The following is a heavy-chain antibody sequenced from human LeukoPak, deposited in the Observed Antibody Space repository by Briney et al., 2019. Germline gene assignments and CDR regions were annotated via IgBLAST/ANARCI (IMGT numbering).Heavy chain of an antibody. J-gene: IGHJ6*02. CDR2: VHSGGRT. Sequence: PGGSLRLSCAASGFTVSSNYMSWVRQAPGKGLECVSFVHSGGRTYHADSVKGRFTISRDNSKNTLYLQMNSLRAEDTAVYYCARDVGVWGQGTTVTVS. CDR3: ARDVGV. V-gene: IGHV3-66*01. CDR1: GFTVSSNY.